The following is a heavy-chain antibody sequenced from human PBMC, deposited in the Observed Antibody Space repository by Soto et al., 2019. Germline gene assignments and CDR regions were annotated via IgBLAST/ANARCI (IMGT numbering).Heavy chain of an antibody. Sequence: ASVKVSCKVSGYTLTELSMHWVRQAPGKGLEWMGGFDPEDGETIYAQKFQGRVTMTEDTSTDTAYMELSSLRSEDTAVYYCATTGPGRYSDSSGLFDYWGQGTLVTVSS. V-gene: IGHV1-24*01. J-gene: IGHJ4*02. CDR2: FDPEDGET. CDR3: ATTGPGRYSDSSGLFDY. D-gene: IGHD3-22*01. CDR1: GYTLTELS.